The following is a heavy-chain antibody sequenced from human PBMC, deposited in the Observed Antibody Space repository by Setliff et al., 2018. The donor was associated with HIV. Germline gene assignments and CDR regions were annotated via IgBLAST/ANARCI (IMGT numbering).Heavy chain of an antibody. J-gene: IGHJ5*01. V-gene: IGHV1-69*05. CDR2: IIPIYGTA. D-gene: IGHD6-19*01. CDR3: ARDSGVSSGWKNWFDS. Sequence: CKASGGTFSSYAISWVRQAPGQGLEWMGGIIPIYGTANYAQKFQGRVTITTDDSTSTAYMDLSSLRSEDTAVYYCARDSGVSSGWKNWFDSWGQGTLVTVSS. CDR1: GGTFSSYA.